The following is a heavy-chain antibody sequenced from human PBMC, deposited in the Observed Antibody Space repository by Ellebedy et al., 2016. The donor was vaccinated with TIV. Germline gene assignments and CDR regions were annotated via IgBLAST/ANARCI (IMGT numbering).Heavy chain of an antibody. Sequence: GESLKISXAASGFTFSSYWMSWVRQAPGKGLEWVANIKQDGSEKYYVDSVKGRFTISRDNAKNSLYLQMNSLRAEDTAVYYCAREKPYYYDSSGYFDYWGQGTLVTVSS. CDR1: GFTFSSYW. V-gene: IGHV3-7*01. CDR3: AREKPYYYDSSGYFDY. CDR2: IKQDGSEK. D-gene: IGHD3-22*01. J-gene: IGHJ4*02.